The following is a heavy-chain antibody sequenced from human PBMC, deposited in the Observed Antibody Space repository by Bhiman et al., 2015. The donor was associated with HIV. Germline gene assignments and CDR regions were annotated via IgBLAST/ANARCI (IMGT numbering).Heavy chain of an antibody. CDR1: GFSISPFA. CDR2: IYTDGST. J-gene: IGHJ4*02. CDR3: SRSRFH. D-gene: IGHD3-10*01. Sequence: EVQLLESGGGLVQPGGSLRLSCAASGFSISPFALTWVRQAPGRGLEWVSVIYTDGSTYYADSVKGRFTISRDNSKNTLYLQMNRLRGEDTAMYYCSRSRFHWGQGTLVTVSS. V-gene: IGHV3-66*01.